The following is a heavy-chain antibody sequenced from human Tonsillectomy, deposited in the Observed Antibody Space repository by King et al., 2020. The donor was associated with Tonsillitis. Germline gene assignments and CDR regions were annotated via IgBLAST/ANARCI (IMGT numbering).Heavy chain of an antibody. V-gene: IGHV1-3*01. Sequence: QLVQSGAEVKKPGASVKVSCKASGYTFTSYTMHWVRQAPGQRLEWMGWINAGNGNTKYSQKFQGRVTITRHTSASTAYMELSSLRSEDTAVYYCARDVEAVAGTGMDVWGQGTTVTVSS. CDR3: ARDVEAVAGTGMDV. J-gene: IGHJ6*02. CDR1: GYTFTSYT. D-gene: IGHD6-19*01. CDR2: INAGNGNT.